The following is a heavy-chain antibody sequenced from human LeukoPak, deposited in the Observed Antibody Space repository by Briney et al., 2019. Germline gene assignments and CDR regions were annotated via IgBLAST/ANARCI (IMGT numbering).Heavy chain of an antibody. V-gene: IGHV3-21*01. Sequence: GGSLRLSCAASGFTFSSYSMNWIRQAPGKGLEWVSSISSSSSYIYYADSVKGRFTISRDNAKNSLYLQMNSLRAEDTAVYYCASTIAARPSWFDPWGQGTLVTVSS. CDR1: GFTFSSYS. CDR2: ISSSSSYI. CDR3: ASTIAARPSWFDP. J-gene: IGHJ5*02. D-gene: IGHD6-6*01.